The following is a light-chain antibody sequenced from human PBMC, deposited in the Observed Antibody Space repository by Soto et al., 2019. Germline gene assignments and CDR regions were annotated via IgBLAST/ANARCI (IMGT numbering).Light chain of an antibody. CDR2: EVN. CDR1: SSDVGTYTL. Sequence: QSVLTQPASVSGSPGQSITISCTGTSSDVGTYTLVSWYQQHPGKAPKPVIYEVNKRPAGVSKRFSGSKSGDTASLTISGLQAEDEADYYCSSYAGAITFYVFGAGTKVTVL. J-gene: IGLJ1*01. CDR3: SSYAGAITFYV. V-gene: IGLV2-23*02.